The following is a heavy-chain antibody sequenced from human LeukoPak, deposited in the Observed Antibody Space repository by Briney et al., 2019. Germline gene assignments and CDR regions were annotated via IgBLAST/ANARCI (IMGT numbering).Heavy chain of an antibody. Sequence: SQTLSLTCTVSGGSINSGDYIWTWIRQPPGKGLEWIGRFHHGGSPSYNPSLQSRVTISADTSKNQFSLNLRSVSDADTAVYYCARGLTSDKIDYWGQGTLVTVSS. CDR1: GGSINSGDYI. V-gene: IGHV4-30-4*01. D-gene: IGHD2-15*01. J-gene: IGHJ4*02. CDR2: FHHGGSP. CDR3: ARGLTSDKIDY.